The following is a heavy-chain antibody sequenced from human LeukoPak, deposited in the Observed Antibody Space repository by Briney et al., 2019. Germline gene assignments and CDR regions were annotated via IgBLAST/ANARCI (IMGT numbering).Heavy chain of an antibody. D-gene: IGHD1-26*01. CDR2: IYSGGST. Sequence: TGGSLRLSCAASGFTVSSNYMSWVRQAPGKGLEWVSVIYSGGSTYYADSVKGRFSISRDNSKNTLYLQMNSLRAEDTAVYYCARGSNSGSYYGSEYFQHWGQGTLVTVSS. CDR1: GFTVSSNY. J-gene: IGHJ1*01. V-gene: IGHV3-53*01. CDR3: ARGSNSGSYYGSEYFQH.